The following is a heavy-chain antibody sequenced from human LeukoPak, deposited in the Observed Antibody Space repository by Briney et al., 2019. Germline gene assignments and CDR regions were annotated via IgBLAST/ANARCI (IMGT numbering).Heavy chain of an antibody. CDR2: INPDSGGT. CDR1: GYTFTDYY. J-gene: IGHJ4*02. D-gene: IGHD2-15*01. CDR3: ARRYCTGGSCSFDS. V-gene: IGHV1-2*02. Sequence: ASVKVSCKASGYTFTDYYMHWVRQAPGQGLEWMGWINPDSGGTNYAQNFQGTVTMTRDTSINTVYMELSRLSSDATALYFCARRYCTGGSCSFDSWGQGTLVTVSS.